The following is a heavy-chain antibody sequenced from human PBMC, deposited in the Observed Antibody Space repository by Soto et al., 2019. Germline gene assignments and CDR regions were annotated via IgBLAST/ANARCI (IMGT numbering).Heavy chain of an antibody. J-gene: IGHJ6*02. V-gene: IGHV3-33*01. CDR2: LWYDGNNK. CDR3: ARDSYDTTGFYPSMDV. CDR1: GFSLSSNV. Sequence: QPGGSLRLSCAASGFSLSSNVMHWVRQAPGKGLEWVAALWYDGNNKNYAESVKGRFTISRDNSKTTLYLEMNSLRREDTAVYYCARDSYDTTGFYPSMDVWGQGTAVTVSS. D-gene: IGHD3-22*01.